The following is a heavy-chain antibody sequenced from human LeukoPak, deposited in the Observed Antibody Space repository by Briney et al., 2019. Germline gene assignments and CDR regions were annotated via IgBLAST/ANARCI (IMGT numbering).Heavy chain of an antibody. CDR1: GFTFSSYA. Sequence: GGSLRLSCAASGFTFSSYAMSWVRQAPGKGLEWVSAISGSGGSTYYADSVKGRFTISRDNSKNTLYLQMNSLRAEDTAVYYCAKEEDHYDSSGYYSFDYWGQGTLVTVSS. J-gene: IGHJ4*02. D-gene: IGHD3-22*01. CDR3: AKEEDHYDSSGYYSFDY. V-gene: IGHV3-23*01. CDR2: ISGSGGST.